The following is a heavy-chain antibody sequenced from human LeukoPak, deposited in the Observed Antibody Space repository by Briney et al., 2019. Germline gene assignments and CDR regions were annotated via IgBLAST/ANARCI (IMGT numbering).Heavy chain of an antibody. CDR3: ARDKDFWSGYPIDY. D-gene: IGHD3-3*01. CDR1: GFTFSSYW. V-gene: IGHV3-7*01. J-gene: IGHJ4*02. CDR2: INHNGNVN. Sequence: GGSLRLSCAAFGFTFSSYWMNWARQAPGKGLEWVASINHNGNVNYYVDSVKGRFTISRDNAKNSLYLQMNSLRAEDTAVYYCARDKDFWSGYPIDYWGQGTLVTVSS.